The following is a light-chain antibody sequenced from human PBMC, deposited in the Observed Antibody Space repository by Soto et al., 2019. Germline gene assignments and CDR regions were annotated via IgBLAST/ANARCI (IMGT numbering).Light chain of an antibody. V-gene: IGLV2-14*01. CDR3: ASWDDRLGAVI. CDR2: DVS. J-gene: IGLJ2*01. CDR1: SSDVGAYSY. Sequence: QSVLTQPASVSGSPGQSITISCTGTSSDVGAYSYVSWYQQHPGKAPKLIIYDVSDRPSGISNRFSGSKSDNTASLAISGLRSEDEAVYYCASWDDRLGAVIFGGGTKVTVL.